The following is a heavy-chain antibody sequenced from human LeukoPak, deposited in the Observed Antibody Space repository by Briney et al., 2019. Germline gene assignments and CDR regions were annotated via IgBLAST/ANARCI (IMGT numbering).Heavy chain of an antibody. CDR3: AILSWLNSSSWYYFDY. J-gene: IGHJ4*02. V-gene: IGHV4-59*08. Sequence: SETLSLTCTVSGDSFSGVYWSWIRQPPGKGLEWIGYVYYSGDTNYNPSLKSRVTMSLDTSKNQVSLRLSSVTAADTAVYYCAILSWLNSSSWYYFDYWGQGTLVTVSS. CDR1: GDSFSGVY. D-gene: IGHD6-13*01. CDR2: VYYSGDT.